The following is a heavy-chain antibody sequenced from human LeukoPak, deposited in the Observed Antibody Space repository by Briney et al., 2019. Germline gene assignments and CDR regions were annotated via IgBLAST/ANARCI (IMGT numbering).Heavy chain of an antibody. Sequence: GASVKVSCKASGYTFTGYYMHWVRQAPGQGLEWMGWINPNSGGTNYAQKFQGRVTMTTDTSTSTAYMELRSLRSDDTAVYYCARDEGVAGTPLDYWGQGTLVTVSS. V-gene: IGHV1-2*02. CDR3: ARDEGVAGTPLDY. D-gene: IGHD6-19*01. CDR1: GYTFTGYY. J-gene: IGHJ4*02. CDR2: INPNSGGT.